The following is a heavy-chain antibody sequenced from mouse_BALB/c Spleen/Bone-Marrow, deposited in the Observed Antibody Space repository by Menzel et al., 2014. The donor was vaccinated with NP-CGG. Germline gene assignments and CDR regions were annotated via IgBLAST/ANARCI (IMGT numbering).Heavy chain of an antibody. D-gene: IGHD2-4*01. CDR2: IWAGGST. V-gene: IGHV2-9*02. Sequence: QVQLKESGPGLVAPSQSLSITCTASGFSLTSYGVHWVRQPPGKGLEWLGVIWAGGSTNYNSALMSGLSISKDNSKGQVFLKMNSLQTDDTAMYYCARVSSTMITTVFAYWGQGTLVTVSA. CDR1: GFSLTSYG. CDR3: ARVSSTMITTVFAY. J-gene: IGHJ3*01.